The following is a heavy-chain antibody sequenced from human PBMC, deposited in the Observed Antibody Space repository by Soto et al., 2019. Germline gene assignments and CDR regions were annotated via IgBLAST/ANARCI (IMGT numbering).Heavy chain of an antibody. Sequence: PGESLKISCKGSGYSFTSYWIGWVRQMPGKGLEWMGIIYPGDSDTRYSPSFQGQVTISADKSISTAYLQWSSLKASDTAMYYCARHDAGDFWSGRPSYYGMDVWGQGTTVTVSS. J-gene: IGHJ6*02. CDR1: GYSFTSYW. CDR3: ARHDAGDFWSGRPSYYGMDV. V-gene: IGHV5-51*01. D-gene: IGHD3-3*01. CDR2: IYPGDSDT.